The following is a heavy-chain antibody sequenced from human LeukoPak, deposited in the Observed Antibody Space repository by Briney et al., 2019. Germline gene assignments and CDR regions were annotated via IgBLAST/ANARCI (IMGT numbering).Heavy chain of an antibody. D-gene: IGHD4-17*01. J-gene: IGHJ6*02. CDR2: IIPIFGTA. Sequence: GASVKVSCKASGGTFSSYAISWVRQAPGQGLEWMGGIIPIFGTANYAQKFQGRVTITADESTSTAYMELSSLRSEDTAVYYCARDPMTTVTTTYHYGMDVWGQGTTVTVSS. CDR1: GGTFSSYA. V-gene: IGHV1-69*13. CDR3: ARDPMTTVTTTYHYGMDV.